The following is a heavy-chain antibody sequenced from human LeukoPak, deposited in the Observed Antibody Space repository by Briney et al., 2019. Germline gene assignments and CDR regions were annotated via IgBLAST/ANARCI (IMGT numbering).Heavy chain of an antibody. CDR1: GGSISSYY. CDR3: ARHSVWGSGWENFDY. CDR2: IYYSGST. Sequence: SETLSLTCTVSGGSISSYYWSWIRQPPGKGLEWIGYIYYSGSTNYNPSLKSRVTISVDTSKNQFSLKLNSVTAADTAVYYCARHSVWGSGWENFDYWGQGTLVTVSS. D-gene: IGHD6-25*01. V-gene: IGHV4-59*08. J-gene: IGHJ4*02.